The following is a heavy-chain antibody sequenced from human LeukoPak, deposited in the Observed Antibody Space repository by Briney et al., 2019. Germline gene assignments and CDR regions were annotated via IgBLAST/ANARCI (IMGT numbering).Heavy chain of an antibody. V-gene: IGHV3-23*01. Sequence: GGSLRLSCAASGFTFSSYAMSWVRQAPGKGLEWVSAISGSGGSTYYADSVKGRFTISRDNSKNTLYLQMNSLRAEDTAVYYCARGSGYYPEYFQHWGQGTLVTVSS. CDR2: ISGSGGST. J-gene: IGHJ1*01. D-gene: IGHD3-22*01. CDR1: GFTFSSYA. CDR3: ARGSGYYPEYFQH.